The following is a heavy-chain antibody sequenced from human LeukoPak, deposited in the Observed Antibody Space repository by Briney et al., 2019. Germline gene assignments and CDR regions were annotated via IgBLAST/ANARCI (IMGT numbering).Heavy chain of an antibody. CDR3: AKDGDDYVDY. CDR1: GFTFSSYG. CDR2: ISYDGSNK. D-gene: IGHD7-27*01. J-gene: IGHJ4*02. Sequence: GGSRRLSCAASGFTFSSYGMHWVRQAPGKGLEWVAVISYDGSNKYYADSVKGRFTISRDNSKNTLYLQMNSLRAEDTAVYYCAKDGDDYVDYWGQGTLVTVSS. V-gene: IGHV3-30*18.